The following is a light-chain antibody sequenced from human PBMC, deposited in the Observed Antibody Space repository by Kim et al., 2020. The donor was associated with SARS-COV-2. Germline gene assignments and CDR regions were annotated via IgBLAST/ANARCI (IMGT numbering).Light chain of an antibody. Sequence: SPGERATRACRASQSVSSSYLAWYQQNPGQAPRLLIYGASSRATGIPDRFSGSGSGTDFTLTISRLEPEDFAVYYCQQYGSSRWTFGQGTKVEIK. CDR2: GAS. CDR1: QSVSSSY. V-gene: IGKV3-20*01. J-gene: IGKJ1*01. CDR3: QQYGSSRWT.